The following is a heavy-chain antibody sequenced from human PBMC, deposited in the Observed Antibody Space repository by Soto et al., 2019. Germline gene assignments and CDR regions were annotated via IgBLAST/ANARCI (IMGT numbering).Heavy chain of an antibody. J-gene: IGHJ4*02. CDR3: ARGRYGHY. CDR1: GYTFTSYG. CDR2: ISAHNGNT. V-gene: IGHV1-18*01. D-gene: IGHD1-1*01. Sequence: QVNLGQSGAEVKKPGASVKVSCKGSGYTFTSYGITWVRQAPGQGLEWMGWISAHNGNTNYAQKLQGRVTVTRDTSASTAYMELRSLRSDGTAVYYCARGRYGHYWGQGAVVTVSS.